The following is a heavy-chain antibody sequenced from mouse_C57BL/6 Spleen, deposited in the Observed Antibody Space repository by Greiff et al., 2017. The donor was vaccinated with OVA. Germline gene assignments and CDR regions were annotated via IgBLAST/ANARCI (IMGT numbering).Heavy chain of an antibody. CDR3: AVYYGYDGY. V-gene: IGHV1-50*01. J-gene: IGHJ3*01. D-gene: IGHD2-2*01. CDR1: GYTFTSYW. Sequence: VKLQQPGAELVKPGASVKLSCKASGYTFTSYWMQWVKQRPGQGLEWIGEIDPSDSYTNYNQKFKGKATLTVDTSSSTAYMQLSSLTSEDSAVYYCAVYYGYDGYWGQGTLVTVSA. CDR2: IDPSDSYT.